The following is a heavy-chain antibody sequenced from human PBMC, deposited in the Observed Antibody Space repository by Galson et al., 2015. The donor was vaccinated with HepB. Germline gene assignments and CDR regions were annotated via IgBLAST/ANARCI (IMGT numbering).Heavy chain of an antibody. CDR1: GFTFSSSW. D-gene: IGHD6-13*01. Sequence: SLRLSCAASGFTFSSSWMNWVRQAPGKGLEWVANIKPDGSGKYYVDSVKGRFTISRDDAKNSLYLQMNSLRAEDTAVYYCARALTAAGNYWGQGTLVTVSS. V-gene: IGHV3-7*01. CDR3: ARALTAAGNY. CDR2: IKPDGSGK. J-gene: IGHJ4*02.